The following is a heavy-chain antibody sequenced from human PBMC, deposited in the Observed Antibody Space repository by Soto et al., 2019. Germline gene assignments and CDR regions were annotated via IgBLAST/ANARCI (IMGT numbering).Heavy chain of an antibody. Sequence: QVQLQQWGAGLLKPSETLSLTCAVYGGSFSGYYWSWIRQPPGKGLEWSGEINHSGSTNYNPSLKSRVTISVDTSKNQFSLKLSSVTAADTAVYYCATAGMIEAFDIWGQGTMVTVSS. V-gene: IGHV4-34*01. D-gene: IGHD3-22*01. CDR3: ATAGMIEAFDI. CDR2: INHSGST. J-gene: IGHJ3*02. CDR1: GGSFSGYY.